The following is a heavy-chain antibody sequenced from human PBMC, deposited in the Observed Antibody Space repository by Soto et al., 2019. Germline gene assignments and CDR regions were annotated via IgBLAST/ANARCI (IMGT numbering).Heavy chain of an antibody. CDR2: IYQSGTT. CDR3: ARDSSGRHDY. J-gene: IGHJ4*02. CDR1: GGSVRSGSYY. D-gene: IGHD3-22*01. V-gene: IGHV4-61*01. Sequence: PSETLSLTCSVSGGSVRSGSYYWTWIWQPPGKGLEWIGYIYQSGTTNYNASLKSRVTISIDTSKNQFFLKLNSVTAADTAVYYCARDSSGRHDYWGQGTLVTVSS.